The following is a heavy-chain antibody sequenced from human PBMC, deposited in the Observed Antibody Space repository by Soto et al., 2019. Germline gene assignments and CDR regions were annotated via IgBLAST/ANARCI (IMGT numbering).Heavy chain of an antibody. CDR3: AMSIVVVTSLDY. CDR1: GYTFTSYA. V-gene: IGHV1-3*01. J-gene: IGHJ4*02. D-gene: IGHD2-21*02. CDR2: INAGNGNT. Sequence: ASVKVSCKASGYTFTSYAMHWVRQAPGQRLEWMGWINAGNGNTKYSQKFQGRVTITRDTSASTAYMELSSLRSEDTAVYYCAMSIVVVTSLDYWGQGTLVTVSS.